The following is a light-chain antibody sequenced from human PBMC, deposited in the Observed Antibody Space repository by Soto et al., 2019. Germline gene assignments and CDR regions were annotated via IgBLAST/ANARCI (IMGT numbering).Light chain of an antibody. V-gene: IGLV2-18*02. Sequence: QSALTQPPSVSGSPGQSVTIPCTGTISDVGSYNRVSWYQQSPGTAPKLVIYEVSNRPSGVPDRFSGSKSGNTASLTISGLQTEDEADYYCSSYTSSSPYVFGSGTKLTVL. J-gene: IGLJ1*01. CDR1: ISDVGSYNR. CDR3: SSYTSSSPYV. CDR2: EVS.